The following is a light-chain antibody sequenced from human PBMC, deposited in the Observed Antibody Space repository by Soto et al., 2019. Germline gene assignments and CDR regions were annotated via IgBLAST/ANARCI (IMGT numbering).Light chain of an antibody. Sequence: EIVMTQSPATLSVSPGERATLSCRASQSVSSNLAWYQQKPGQAPRLLIYGASTRATNIPARFSGSGSGTEFTLTISSLQSEDFAVYYCQQYNNWPRTFGPGTKVDIK. CDR2: GAS. CDR1: QSVSSN. V-gene: IGKV3-15*01. J-gene: IGKJ3*01. CDR3: QQYNNWPRT.